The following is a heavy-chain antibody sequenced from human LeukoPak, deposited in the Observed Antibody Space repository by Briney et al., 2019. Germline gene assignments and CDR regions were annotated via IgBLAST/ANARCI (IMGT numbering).Heavy chain of an antibody. CDR3: ARDREGATFSAFDI. CDR2: ISSSSSYI. D-gene: IGHD1-26*01. V-gene: IGHV3-21*01. J-gene: IGHJ3*02. Sequence: GGSQRLSCAASGFTFSSYSMNWVRQAPGKGLEWVSSISSSSSYIYYADSVKGRFTISRDNAKNSLYLQMNSLRAEDTAVYYCARDREGATFSAFDIWGQGTMVTVSS. CDR1: GFTFSSYS.